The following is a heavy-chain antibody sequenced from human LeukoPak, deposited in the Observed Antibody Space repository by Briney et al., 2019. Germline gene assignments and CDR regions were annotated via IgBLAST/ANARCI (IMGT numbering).Heavy chain of an antibody. CDR2: IRSKANSYAT. CDR1: GFTFSGSA. J-gene: IGHJ4*02. Sequence: GGSLRLSCAASGFTFSGSAMHWVRQASGKGLEWVGRIRSKANSYATAYAASVKGRFTISRDDSKNTAYLQMNSLKTEDTAVYYCTRQPTNYYDSSGYYYANDYWGQGTLVTVSS. V-gene: IGHV3-73*01. CDR3: TRQPTNYYDSSGYYYANDY. D-gene: IGHD3-22*01.